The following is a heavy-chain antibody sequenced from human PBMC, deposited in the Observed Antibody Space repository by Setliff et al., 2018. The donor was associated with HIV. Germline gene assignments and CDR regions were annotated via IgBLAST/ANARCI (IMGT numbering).Heavy chain of an antibody. J-gene: IGHJ2*01. CDR1: GYTFIDYY. V-gene: IGHV1-2*02. CDR2: INPNSAGT. CDR3: ARGLENWYFDL. D-gene: IGHD1-1*01. Sequence: ASVKVSCKASGYTFIDYYIHWVRQAPGRGLEWMGWINPNSAGTNYAQTFQGRVTMTRDRSISTAYMELSSLRSDDTAVYFCARGLENWYFDLWGRGTLVTVSS.